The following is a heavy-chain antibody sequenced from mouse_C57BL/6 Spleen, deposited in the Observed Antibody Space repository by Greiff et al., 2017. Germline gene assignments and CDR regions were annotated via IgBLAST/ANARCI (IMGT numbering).Heavy chain of an antibody. Sequence: QVQLQQPGAELVRPGSSVKLSCKASGYTFTSYWMHWVKQRPIQGLEWIGNIDPSDSETHYNQKFKDKATLTVDKSSSTAYMQLSSLTSEDSAVYYCARGGYSNYFDVWGTGTTVTVAS. CDR2: IDPSDSET. CDR1: GYTFTSYW. J-gene: IGHJ1*03. V-gene: IGHV1-52*01. D-gene: IGHD2-5*01. CDR3: ARGGYSNYFDV.